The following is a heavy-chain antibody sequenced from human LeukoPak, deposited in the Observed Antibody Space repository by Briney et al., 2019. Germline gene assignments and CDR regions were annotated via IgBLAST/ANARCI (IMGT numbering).Heavy chain of an antibody. CDR1: GFTFSSYA. CDR3: AKDRSYGMDV. J-gene: IGHJ6*02. Sequence: PGGSLRLSCAASGFTFSSYAMSWVRQAPGKGLEWISALSGSGGSTYYADSVKGRFTISRDNSKNTLYLQMNSLRAEDTAVYYCAKDRSYGMDVWGQGTTVTVSS. CDR2: LSGSGGST. D-gene: IGHD3-16*02. V-gene: IGHV3-23*01.